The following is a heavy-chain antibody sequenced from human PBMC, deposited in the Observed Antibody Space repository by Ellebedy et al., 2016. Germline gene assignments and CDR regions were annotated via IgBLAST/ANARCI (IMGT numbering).Heavy chain of an antibody. Sequence: ASVKVSCKASGYTFTTYYIHWVRQAPGQGLEWMGIINPSDGTTTYPQKFLGRVTMTRDTSTSTAYMELRSLRSDDSAVYYCARDTDRFGEYTHPDYWGQGTLVTVSS. CDR1: GYTFTTYY. D-gene: IGHD3-10*01. CDR2: INPSDGTT. CDR3: ARDTDRFGEYTHPDY. V-gene: IGHV1-46*01. J-gene: IGHJ4*02.